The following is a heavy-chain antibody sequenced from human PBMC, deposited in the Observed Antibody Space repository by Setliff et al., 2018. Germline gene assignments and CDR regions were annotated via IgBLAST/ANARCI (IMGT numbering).Heavy chain of an antibody. J-gene: IGHJ3*01. Sequence: ASVKVSCKASGYIFTSYGFSWVRQAPGQGLEWMGWISTYNGKTNYAQKFQGRVTMTTDTSTSTAYMELRSLRSDDTAMYFCARFGGSCSSSSCYASDLWGQGTMVTVSS. CDR1: GYIFTSYG. D-gene: IGHD2-2*01. V-gene: IGHV1-18*01. CDR3: ARFGGSCSSSSCYASDL. CDR2: ISTYNGKT.